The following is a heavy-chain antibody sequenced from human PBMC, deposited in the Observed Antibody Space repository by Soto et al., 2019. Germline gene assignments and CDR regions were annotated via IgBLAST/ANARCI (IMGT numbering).Heavy chain of an antibody. V-gene: IGHV1-46*01. Sequence: QVQLVQSGAEVKKPGASVKVSCKASGYTFTSFYIHRERQAPGQGLEWMGLINPGGGRTSYAQKLHGRVTMTRDTSTSTVYMELSSLTSEDTAVYYCARGLAVAYSPAVLWGQGTLVTVSS. D-gene: IGHD6-19*01. CDR3: ARGLAVAYSPAVL. J-gene: IGHJ4*02. CDR1: GYTFTSFY. CDR2: INPGGGRT.